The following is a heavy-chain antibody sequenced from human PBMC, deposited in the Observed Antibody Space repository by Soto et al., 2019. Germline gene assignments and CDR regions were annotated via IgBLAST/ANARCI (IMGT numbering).Heavy chain of an antibody. V-gene: IGHV4-34*01. CDR3: SRGSVDKVERSGFYEY. J-gene: IGHJ4*02. Sequence: SETLSLTCALYGGSFSAYYWSWIRQPPGKGLEWIGEINHSGGTSYNPSLKSRVTISVDTSKSQFSLKLTSVTAADRAVYYGSRGSVDKVERSGFYEYWGKGNPVP. D-gene: IGHD1-26*01. CDR1: GGSFSAYY. CDR2: INHSGGT.